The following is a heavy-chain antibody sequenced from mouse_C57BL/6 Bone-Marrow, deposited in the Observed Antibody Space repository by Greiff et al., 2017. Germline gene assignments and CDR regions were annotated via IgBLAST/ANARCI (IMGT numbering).Heavy chain of an antibody. CDR3: ARWGWLLFAWFAY. CDR2: INPNNGGT. Sequence: VQLQQSGPELVKPGASVKISCKASGYTFTDYYMNWVKQSHGKSLEWIGDINPNNGGTSYNQKFKGKATLTVDKSSSTAYMELRSLTSEDSAVYYCARWGWLLFAWFAYWGQGTLVTVSA. J-gene: IGHJ3*01. D-gene: IGHD2-3*01. CDR1: GYTFTDYY. V-gene: IGHV1-26*01.